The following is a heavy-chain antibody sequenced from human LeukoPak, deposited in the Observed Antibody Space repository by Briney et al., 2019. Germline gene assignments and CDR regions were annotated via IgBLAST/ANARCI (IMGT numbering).Heavy chain of an antibody. D-gene: IGHD2-15*01. V-gene: IGHV4-4*02. Sequence: SGTLSLTCAVSGGSINSSNWWSWVRQPPGEGLEWIGYIYYSGSTNYNPSLKSRVTISVDTSKNQFSLKLSSVTAADTAVYYCARAAVDPNWFDPWGQGTLVTVSS. CDR2: IYYSGST. CDR1: GGSINSSNW. CDR3: ARAAVDPNWFDP. J-gene: IGHJ5*02.